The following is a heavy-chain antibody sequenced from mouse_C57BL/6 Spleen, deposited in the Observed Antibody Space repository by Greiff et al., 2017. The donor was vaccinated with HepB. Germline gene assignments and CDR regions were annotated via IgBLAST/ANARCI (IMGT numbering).Heavy chain of an antibody. CDR2: IRSKSNNYAT. J-gene: IGHJ2*01. Sequence: EVQLVESVGGLVQPKGSLKLSCAASGFSFNTYAMNWVRQAPGKGLEWVARIRSKSNNYATYYADSVKDRFTISRDDSESMLYLQMNNLKTEDTAMYYCVRPGENDYGFDYWGQGTTLTVSS. V-gene: IGHV10-1*01. CDR3: VRPGENDYGFDY. D-gene: IGHD2-4*01. CDR1: GFSFNTYA.